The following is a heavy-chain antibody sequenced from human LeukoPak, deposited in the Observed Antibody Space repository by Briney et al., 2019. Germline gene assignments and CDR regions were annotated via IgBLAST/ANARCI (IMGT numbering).Heavy chain of an antibody. J-gene: IGHJ4*02. Sequence: SQTLSLTCAVSGGSISSGGYYWSWIRQPPGKGLEWIGYIYYSGSTNHNPSLKSRVTISVDTSKNQFSLKLSSVTAADTAVYYCATYSSGWSPAGYFDYWGQGTLVTVSS. CDR2: IYYSGST. CDR3: ATYSSGWSPAGYFDY. V-gene: IGHV4-61*08. D-gene: IGHD6-19*01. CDR1: GGSISSGGYY.